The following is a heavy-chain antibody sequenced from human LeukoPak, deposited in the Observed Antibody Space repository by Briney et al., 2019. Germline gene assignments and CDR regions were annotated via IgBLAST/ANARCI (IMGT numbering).Heavy chain of an antibody. CDR2: IYHSGST. Sequence: SQTLSLTCAVSGGSISSGGYSWSWIRQPPGKGLEWIGYIYHSGSTYYNPSLKSRVTISVDRSKNQFSLKLSSVTAADTAVYYCARAGLRGDFDYWGQGTLVTVSS. V-gene: IGHV4-30-2*01. CDR1: GGSISSGGYS. D-gene: IGHD3-16*01. J-gene: IGHJ4*02. CDR3: ARAGLRGDFDY.